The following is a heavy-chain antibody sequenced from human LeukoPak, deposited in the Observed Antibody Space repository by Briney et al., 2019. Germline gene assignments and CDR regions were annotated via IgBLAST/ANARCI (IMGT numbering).Heavy chain of an antibody. CDR2: INHSGST. D-gene: IGHD3-10*01. CDR3: ARGRNHGSGSYYMTRPGRYNYYYYMDV. CDR1: GGSFSGYY. Sequence: PSETLSLTCAVYGGSFSGYYWSWIRQPPGKGLEWIGEINHSGSTNYNPSLKSRVTISVDTSKNQFSLKLSSVTAADTAVYYCARGRNHGSGSYYMTRPGRYNYYYYMDVWGKGTTVTVSS. V-gene: IGHV4-34*01. J-gene: IGHJ6*03.